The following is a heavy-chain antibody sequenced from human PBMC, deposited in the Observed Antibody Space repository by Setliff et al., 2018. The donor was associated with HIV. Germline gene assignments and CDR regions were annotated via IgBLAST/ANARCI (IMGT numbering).Heavy chain of an antibody. J-gene: IGHJ4*02. Sequence: YYWGWIRQPPGKGLEWIGEINHSGSTNYNPSLKSRVTISVDTSKNQFSLKLSSVTAADTAVYYCASMERGSGFSNRNYFDYWGQGTLVTVSS. CDR1: YY. CDR3: ASMERGSGFSNRNYFDY. CDR2: INHSGST. V-gene: IGHV4-34*01. D-gene: IGHD6-19*01.